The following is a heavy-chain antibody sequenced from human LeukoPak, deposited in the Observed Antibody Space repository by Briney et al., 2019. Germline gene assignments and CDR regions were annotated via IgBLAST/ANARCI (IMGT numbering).Heavy chain of an antibody. CDR3: VAMLRGVGY. Sequence: GGCLRLSCAASGFTFSYHYMDWGRQARGKGLEWVGRINDKVNTRTRAYPASVKGRFANSRNDSTYSVYLQMNSLKTEETAVYYCVAMLRGVGYWGQGTMVSVS. CDR2: INDKVNTRTR. CDR1: GFTFSYHY. D-gene: IGHD3-10*01. J-gene: IGHJ4*02. V-gene: IGHV3-72*01.